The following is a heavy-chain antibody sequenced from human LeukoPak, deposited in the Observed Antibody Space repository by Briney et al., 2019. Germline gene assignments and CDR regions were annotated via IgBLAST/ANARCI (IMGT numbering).Heavy chain of an antibody. D-gene: IGHD1-14*01. CDR1: LNSTTSNF. J-gene: IGHJ4*02. CDR3: AREILGGFNPGAY. CDR2: IHRSGSP. V-gene: IGHV4-4*02. Sequence: AETLSLTCTVSLNSTTSNFWSWVRKPPGKGLEWIGEIHRSGSPNYNPSLQSRVTISIDRSRNQIALELSSVTAADTAVYYCAREILGGFNPGAYWGQGTLVTVSS.